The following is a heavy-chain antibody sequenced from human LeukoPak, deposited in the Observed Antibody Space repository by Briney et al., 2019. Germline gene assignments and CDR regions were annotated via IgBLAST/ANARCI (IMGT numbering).Heavy chain of an antibody. CDR1: GGTFSRYA. CDR3: ARDRPYTGGWRGFDY. V-gene: IGHV1-69*13. J-gene: IGHJ4*02. CDR2: IIPMFGIA. Sequence: GASVTVSCKASGGTFSRYAISWVRQAPGQGLEWMGGIIPMFGIANYAQKFQGRVTITADESTSTAYMELSSLRSEDTAVYYCARDRPYTGGWRGFDYWGQGTPFTVSS. D-gene: IGHD6-19*01.